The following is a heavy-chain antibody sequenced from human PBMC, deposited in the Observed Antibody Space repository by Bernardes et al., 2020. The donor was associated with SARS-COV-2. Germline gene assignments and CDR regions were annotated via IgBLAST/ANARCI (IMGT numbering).Heavy chain of an antibody. V-gene: IGHV4-59*01. CDR1: GGSISSYY. J-gene: IGHJ5*02. Sequence: SETLSLTCTVSGGSISSYYWSWIRQPPGKGLEWIGYIYYSGSTNYNPSLKSRVTISVDTSKNQFSLKLSSVTAADTAVYYCARAEYSSPSWFDPWGQGTLVTVSS. CDR2: IYYSGST. D-gene: IGHD6-6*01. CDR3: ARAEYSSPSWFDP.